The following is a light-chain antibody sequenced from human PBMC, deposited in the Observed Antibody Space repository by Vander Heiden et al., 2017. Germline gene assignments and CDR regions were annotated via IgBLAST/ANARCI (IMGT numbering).Light chain of an antibody. J-gene: IGKJ3*01. CDR1: HSVSSY. CDR3: QQRSNWPLFT. V-gene: IGKV3-11*01. CDR2: DAS. Sequence: EIVLTQSPSTPALSAGARATVSSRASHSVSSYCDWYQQRAGHAPRLLIHDASNRDTGIPARFSGSGYGTDFTLTISSLEPEDFAVYSCQQRSNWPLFTFGHGTKVDIK.